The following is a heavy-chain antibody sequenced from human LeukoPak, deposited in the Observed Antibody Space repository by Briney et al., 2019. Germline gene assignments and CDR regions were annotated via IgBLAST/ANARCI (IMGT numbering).Heavy chain of an antibody. J-gene: IGHJ4*02. CDR1: GGTFSSYA. CDR3: VSDYYDSSGRFDY. Sequence: GASVKVSCKASGGTFSSYAISWVRQAPGQGLEWMGGIIPIFGTANYAQKFQGRVTITADESTSTAYMELSSLRSEDTAVYYCVSDYYDSSGRFDYWGQGTLVTVSS. D-gene: IGHD3-22*01. CDR2: IIPIFGTA. V-gene: IGHV1-69*13.